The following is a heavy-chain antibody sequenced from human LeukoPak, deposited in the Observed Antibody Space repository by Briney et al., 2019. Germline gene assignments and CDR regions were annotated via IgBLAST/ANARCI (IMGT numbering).Heavy chain of an antibody. J-gene: IGHJ6*03. Sequence: SETLSLTCTVSGGSIISYYWSWIRQPAGKGLEWIGRIYTSGSTNYNPSLKSRVTMSVDTSKNQFSLKLSSVTAADTAVYYCARGGSSSAYYYHYMDVWGKGTSVTVSS. D-gene: IGHD6-6*01. CDR1: GGSIISYY. CDR3: ARGGSSSAYYYHYMDV. CDR2: IYTSGST. V-gene: IGHV4-4*07.